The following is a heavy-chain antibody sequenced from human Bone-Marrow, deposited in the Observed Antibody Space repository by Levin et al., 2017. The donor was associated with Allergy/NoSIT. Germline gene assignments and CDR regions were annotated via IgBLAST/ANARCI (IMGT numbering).Heavy chain of an antibody. CDR1: GFSFSSYD. CDR3: ARGSTIGWPHNWFDP. D-gene: IGHD5/OR15-5a*01. CDR2: IGTLSDT. V-gene: IGHV3-13*01. J-gene: IGHJ5*02. Sequence: GGSLRLSCAASGFSFSSYDMHWVRQVTGKGLEWVAAIGTLSDTFYPGSVKGRFTISRENAKSALYLQMNSLTAGDTAVYFCARGSTIGWPHNWFDPWGQGTLVTVSS.